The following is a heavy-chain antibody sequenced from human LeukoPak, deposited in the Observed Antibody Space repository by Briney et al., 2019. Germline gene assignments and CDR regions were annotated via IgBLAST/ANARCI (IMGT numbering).Heavy chain of an antibody. CDR3: ARAPRSSHYYDGSGYFFDY. Sequence: GESLRLSCAASGFTFSSYAMHWVRQAPGKGLEWVAVISYDGSNKYYADSVKGRFTISRDNSKKTLYLQMNSLRAEDTAVYYCARAPRSSHYYDGSGYFFDYWGQGTLVTVSS. D-gene: IGHD3-22*01. V-gene: IGHV3-30*14. J-gene: IGHJ4*02. CDR2: ISYDGSNK. CDR1: GFTFSSYA.